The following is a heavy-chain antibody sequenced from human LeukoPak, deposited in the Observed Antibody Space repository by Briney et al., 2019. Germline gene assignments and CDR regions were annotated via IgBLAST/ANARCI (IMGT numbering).Heavy chain of an antibody. CDR1: GFTFSNAW. D-gene: IGHD3-22*01. CDR2: IKQDGSEK. J-gene: IGHJ4*02. Sequence: GGSLRLSCAASGFTFSNAWMSWVRQAPGKGLEWVANIKQDGSEKYYVDSVKGRFTISRDNAKNSLYLQMNSLRAEDTAVYYCARGLHDSSGYYYSYWGQGTLVTVSS. CDR3: ARGLHDSSGYYYSY. V-gene: IGHV3-7*01.